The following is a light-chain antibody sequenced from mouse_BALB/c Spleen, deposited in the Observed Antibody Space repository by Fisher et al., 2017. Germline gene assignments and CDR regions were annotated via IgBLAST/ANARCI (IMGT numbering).Light chain of an antibody. V-gene: IGKV4-79*01. CDR2: STS. J-gene: IGKJ4*01. CDR3: QQWSSNPFT. Sequence: IVLTQSPAIMSASPGEKVTITCSASSSVSSSYLHWYQQKPGSSPKLWIYSTSNLASGVPARFSGSGSGTSYSLTISSMEAEDAATYYCQQWSSNPFTFGSGTKLEIK. CDR1: SSVSSSY.